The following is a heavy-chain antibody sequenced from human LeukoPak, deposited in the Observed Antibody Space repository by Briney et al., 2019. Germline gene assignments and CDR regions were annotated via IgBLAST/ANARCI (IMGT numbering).Heavy chain of an antibody. V-gene: IGHV1-69*04. Sequence: ASVKVSCKASGGTFSSYAISWVRQAPGQGLEWMGRIIPILGIANYAQKFQGRVTITADKSTSTAYMELSSLRSEDTAVYYCAREGCSYAGNWFDPWGQGTLVNVSS. CDR3: AREGCSYAGNWFDP. CDR2: IIPILGIA. CDR1: GGTFSSYA. D-gene: IGHD5-18*01. J-gene: IGHJ5*02.